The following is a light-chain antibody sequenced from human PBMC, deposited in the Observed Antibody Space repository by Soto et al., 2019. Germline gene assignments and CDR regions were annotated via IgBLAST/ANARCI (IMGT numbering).Light chain of an antibody. CDR2: AAS. CDR3: QQSYSTPLT. V-gene: IGKV1-39*01. Sequence: DIQMTQSPSSLSASIGDRVTITCRASQTISSYLNWYQQKPGKAPKLLIYAASSLQSGVPSTFSGSGSGTDFTLTISSLQHEDFATYYCQQSYSTPLTFGGGTKVDI. J-gene: IGKJ4*01. CDR1: QTISSY.